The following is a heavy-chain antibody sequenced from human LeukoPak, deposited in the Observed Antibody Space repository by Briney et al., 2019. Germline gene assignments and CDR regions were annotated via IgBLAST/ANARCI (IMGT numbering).Heavy chain of an antibody. Sequence: PGGSLRLSCAASGFTFSSYGMHWVRQAPGKGLEWVAVIWYDGSNKYYADSVKGRFTISRDNSKNTLYLQMNSLRAEDTAVYYCARDPGYYGMGVWGQGTTVTVSS. J-gene: IGHJ6*02. V-gene: IGHV3-33*01. CDR2: IWYDGSNK. CDR3: ARDPGYYGMGV. CDR1: GFTFSSYG.